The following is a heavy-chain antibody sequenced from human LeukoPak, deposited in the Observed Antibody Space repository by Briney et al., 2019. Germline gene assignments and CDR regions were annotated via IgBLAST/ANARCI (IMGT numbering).Heavy chain of an antibody. CDR1: GFNFRSYT. V-gene: IGHV3-21*01. Sequence: GGSLRLSCAASGFNFRSYTMNWVRQAPGKGLEWVASISSSGSYIYYADSVKGRFTISRDNAKTSLFLEMNSLRVGDTATYYCAGAEYWYFDLWGRGTLVTVSS. J-gene: IGHJ2*01. CDR2: ISSSGSYI. CDR3: AGAEYWYFDL. D-gene: IGHD1-14*01.